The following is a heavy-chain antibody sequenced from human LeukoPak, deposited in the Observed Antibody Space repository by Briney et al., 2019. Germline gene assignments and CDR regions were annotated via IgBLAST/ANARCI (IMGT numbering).Heavy chain of an antibody. CDR3: ARAVGPFDY. CDR1: GFTFSTYG. J-gene: IGHJ4*02. V-gene: IGHV3-33*01. CDR2: IWYDGTNK. Sequence: GGSLRLSCAASGFTFSTYGMHWVRQAPGRGLEWVAVIWYDGTNKYYGDSVKGRFTISRDNSKNTLYLQMNSLRAEDTAVYYCARAVGPFDYWGQGALVTVSS.